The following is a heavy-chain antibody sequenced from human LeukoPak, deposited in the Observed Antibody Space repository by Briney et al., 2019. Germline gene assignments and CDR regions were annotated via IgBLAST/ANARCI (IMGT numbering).Heavy chain of an antibody. CDR2: FDPEDGET. CDR3: ATKSSGWPYDY. Sequence: ASVKVSCKASGYIFTGDYIHWVRQAPGKGLEWMGGFDPEDGETIYAQKFQGRVTMTEDTSTDTAYMELSSLRSEDTAVYYCATKSSGWPYDYWGQGTLVTVSS. J-gene: IGHJ4*02. V-gene: IGHV1-24*01. CDR1: GYIFTGDY. D-gene: IGHD6-19*01.